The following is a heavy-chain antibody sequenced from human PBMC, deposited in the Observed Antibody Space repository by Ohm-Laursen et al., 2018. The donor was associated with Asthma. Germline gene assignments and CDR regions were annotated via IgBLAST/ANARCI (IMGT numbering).Heavy chain of an antibody. J-gene: IGHJ4*02. Sequence: SLRLSCSASGFTFDDYAMHWVRQAPGKGLEWVSGISWNSGSIGYADSVKGRFTISRDNAKNSLYLQMNSLRAEDTALYYCATGGYDILTGPFGYWGQGTLVTVSS. CDR2: ISWNSGSI. CDR1: GFTFDDYA. CDR3: ATGGYDILTGPFGY. V-gene: IGHV3-9*01. D-gene: IGHD3-9*01.